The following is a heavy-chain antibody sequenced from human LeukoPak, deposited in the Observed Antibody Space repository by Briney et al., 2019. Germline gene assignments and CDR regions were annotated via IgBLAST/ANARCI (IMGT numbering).Heavy chain of an antibody. V-gene: IGHV3-21*01. CDR3: ARDMVGSSWFSPLGDFDY. D-gene: IGHD6-13*01. CDR2: ISSSSSYI. CDR1: GLTFSSYS. J-gene: IGHJ4*02. Sequence: GGSLRLSCAASGLTFSSYSMNWVRQAPGKGLEWVSSISSSSSYIYYADSVKGRFTISRDNAKNSLYLQMNSLRAEDTAVYYCARDMVGSSWFSPLGDFDYWGQGTLVTVSS.